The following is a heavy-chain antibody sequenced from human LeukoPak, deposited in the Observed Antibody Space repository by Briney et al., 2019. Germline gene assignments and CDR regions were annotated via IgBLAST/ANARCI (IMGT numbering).Heavy chain of an antibody. D-gene: IGHD5-12*01. CDR3: AADDIVVLN. CDR2: IVVVSGNT. J-gene: IGHJ4*02. V-gene: IGHV1-58*02. Sequence: TSVKVSCNASRFTFTSSAMQWVRQARGQRLEWIGWIVVVSGNTNYAQKFQERVTITRDMSTSTVYMKLSSLRSEDTAVYYCAADDIVVLNWGQGTLVTVSS. CDR1: RFTFTSSA.